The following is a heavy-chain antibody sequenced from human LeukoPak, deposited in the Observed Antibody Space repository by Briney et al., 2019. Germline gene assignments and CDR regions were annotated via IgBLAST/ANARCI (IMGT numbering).Heavy chain of an antibody. D-gene: IGHD2-2*01. Sequence: SETLSLACTVSGGSISSYYWSWIRQPAGKGLEWIGRIYTSGSTNYNTSLESRVTMSVDTSKNQFSLKLSSVTAADTAVYYCARGRIVVVPDYYYYMDVWGKGTTVTVSS. J-gene: IGHJ6*03. CDR3: ARGRIVVVPDYYYYMDV. CDR2: IYTSGST. CDR1: GGSISSYY. V-gene: IGHV4-4*07.